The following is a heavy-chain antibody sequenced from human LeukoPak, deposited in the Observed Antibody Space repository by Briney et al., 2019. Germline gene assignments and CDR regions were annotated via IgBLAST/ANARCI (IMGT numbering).Heavy chain of an antibody. D-gene: IGHD4-23*01. J-gene: IGHJ4*02. Sequence: GESLKISCKGSGYSFTSYWIGWVRQMPGKGLEWMGIIYPGDSDTRYSPSFQGQVTISADKSINTAYLQWSSLTASDTAMYYCASRPFETTVVPWDFYWGQGTQVTVSS. CDR1: GYSFTSYW. CDR3: ASRPFETTVVPWDFY. V-gene: IGHV5-51*01. CDR2: IYPGDSDT.